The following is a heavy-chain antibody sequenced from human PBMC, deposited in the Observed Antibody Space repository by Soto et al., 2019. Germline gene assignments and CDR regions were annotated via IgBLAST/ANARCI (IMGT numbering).Heavy chain of an antibody. V-gene: IGHV4-4*07. CDR2: VFSSVSA. CDR1: GVSVTSYT. J-gene: IGHJ4*02. CDR3: ARDGMTTGDT. Sequence: SETLSLTCIVSGVSVTSYTWSWVRQPANKGLEWIGRVFSSVSATYNPSLKSRVSVSMDTAENRISLKLDSVTAADAGVYFCARDGMTTGDTWGPGTLVTVSS. D-gene: IGHD2-21*02.